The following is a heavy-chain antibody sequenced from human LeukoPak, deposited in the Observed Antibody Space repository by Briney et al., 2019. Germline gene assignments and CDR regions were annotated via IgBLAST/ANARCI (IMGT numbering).Heavy chain of an antibody. CDR3: ADVRGVISSSVDY. V-gene: IGHV3-23*01. CDR1: GFTFSSYA. Sequence: GGSLRLSCVVPGFTFSSYAMSWVRQAPGKGLEWVSAISGSGGSTYYADSVKGRFTISRGNSKNTLYLQMNSLRAEDTAVYYCADVRGVISSSVDYWGQGTLVTVSS. J-gene: IGHJ4*02. CDR2: ISGSGGST. D-gene: IGHD3-10*01.